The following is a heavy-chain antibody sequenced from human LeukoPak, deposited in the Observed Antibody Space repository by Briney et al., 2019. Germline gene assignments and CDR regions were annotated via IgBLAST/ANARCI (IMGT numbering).Heavy chain of an antibody. CDR2: IISSSSYI. V-gene: IGHV3-21*01. J-gene: IGHJ3*02. D-gene: IGHD3-22*01. Sequence: GGSPRLSCSASGFTFSSYSMNWVRHAPRKRLVGVSSIISSSSYIYYEDSVKGRFTISRDNAKNSLYLQMNSLRAEDPAVYYCARDGYYDSSGYASWRFDIWGQGTMVTVSS. CDR3: ARDGYYDSSGYASWRFDI. CDR1: GFTFSSYS.